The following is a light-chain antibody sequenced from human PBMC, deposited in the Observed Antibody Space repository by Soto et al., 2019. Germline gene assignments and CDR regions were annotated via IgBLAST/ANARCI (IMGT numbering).Light chain of an antibody. J-gene: IGKJ4*01. Sequence: IGLTQSPGTLSLSPGERATLSCRASQSVSSSYFAWYQQKRGKAPRLLIYGASSRSTGIPDRFSGSGSGTDFTLTSSRLEPEDFAVYYCQQYGSTPPLTFGGGTKVEIK. CDR2: GAS. CDR1: QSVSSSY. V-gene: IGKV3-20*01. CDR3: QQYGSTPPLT.